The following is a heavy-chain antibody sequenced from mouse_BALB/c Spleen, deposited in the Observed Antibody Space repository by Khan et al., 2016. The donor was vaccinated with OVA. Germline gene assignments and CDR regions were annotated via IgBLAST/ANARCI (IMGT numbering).Heavy chain of an antibody. J-gene: IGHJ4*01. D-gene: IGHD2-3*01. CDR3: ARDGSRYNYAMDY. Sequence: EVRLQESGPGLVKPSQSLSLTCTVTGYSITSDYAWNWIRQFPGNKLEWMGYISSSGSTNYNPALKSRISITRDTSKNQFFLQLNSVTTEDTATYYCARDGSRYNYAMDYWGQGTSVTV. CDR1: GYSITSDYA. CDR2: ISSSGST. V-gene: IGHV3-2*02.